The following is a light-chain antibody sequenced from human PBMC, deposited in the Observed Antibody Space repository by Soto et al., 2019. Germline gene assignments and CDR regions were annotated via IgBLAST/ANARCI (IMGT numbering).Light chain of an antibody. Sequence: EIVMTQSPATLSVSPGERATVSCRASQSVSSNLAWYQQKPGKAPRLLIYGASTRATGIPARFSGSGSGTEFTLTFGSLQSEDFAVYYCQQYNNWPRTFGQGTKLEIK. CDR2: GAS. J-gene: IGKJ2*01. V-gene: IGKV3-15*01. CDR1: QSVSSN. CDR3: QQYNNWPRT.